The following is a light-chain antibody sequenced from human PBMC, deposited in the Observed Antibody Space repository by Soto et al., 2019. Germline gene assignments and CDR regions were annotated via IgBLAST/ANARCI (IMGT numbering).Light chain of an antibody. V-gene: IGLV8-61*01. CDR1: SGSVSTSDY. Sequence: QTVVTQEPSFSVSPGGTVTLTCGLSSGSVSTSDYPSWYQQTPGQAPRTLIYSTNTRSSGVPDRFSGSILGNKAALTITGAQADDESDYYCVLYMGSGISLFGGGTKLTVL. CDR2: STN. J-gene: IGLJ3*02. CDR3: VLYMGSGISL.